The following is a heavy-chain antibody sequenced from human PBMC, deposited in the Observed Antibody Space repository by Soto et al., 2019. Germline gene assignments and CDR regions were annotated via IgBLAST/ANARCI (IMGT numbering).Heavy chain of an antibody. CDR2: INQDGGQE. D-gene: IGHD3-10*01. Sequence: EVQLVESGGGLVQPGGSLRLSCVASGFSFRNYWMSWVRQAPGQGLEWVASINQDGGQEWYVDSVKGRFTISRDNAKNSVYLQMNSLRDEDTAVYYCAKAPRGSGRDYYFDSWGQGTLITVSS. CDR1: GFSFRNYW. J-gene: IGHJ4*02. CDR3: AKAPRGSGRDYYFDS. V-gene: IGHV3-7*05.